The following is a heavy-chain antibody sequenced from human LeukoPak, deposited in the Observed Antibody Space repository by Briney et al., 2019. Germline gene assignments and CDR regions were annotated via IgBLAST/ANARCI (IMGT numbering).Heavy chain of an antibody. CDR2: ITASGDRT. J-gene: IGHJ4*02. V-gene: IGHV3-23*01. Sequence: GGSLRLSCAASGFTFGDYVMIWVRQAPGKGLEWVSGITASGDRTFYGDSVRGRFTVSRDNSKNTVYLQMNSLRVDDTAVYYCARRDIVVVVSASDYWGQETLVTVSS. D-gene: IGHD2-15*01. CDR1: GFTFGDYV. CDR3: ARRDIVVVVSASDY.